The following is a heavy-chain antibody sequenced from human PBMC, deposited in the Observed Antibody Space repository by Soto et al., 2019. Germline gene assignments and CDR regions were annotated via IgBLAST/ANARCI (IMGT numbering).Heavy chain of an antibody. J-gene: IGHJ4*02. CDR3: ARAKLPPQIKEKHQYHYATSAFPLGY. V-gene: IGHV3-30-3*01. CDR1: GFTFNSST. CDR2: ISYDGTNK. Sequence: SGFTFNSSTMHWVRQAPGKSLEWVAVISYDGTNKYYADSVKGRFTISRDNSMNTLYLQMNSLRAEDTAVYYCARAKLPPQIKEKHQYHYATSAFPLGYWGQGSLVTVSS. D-gene: IGHD3-22*01.